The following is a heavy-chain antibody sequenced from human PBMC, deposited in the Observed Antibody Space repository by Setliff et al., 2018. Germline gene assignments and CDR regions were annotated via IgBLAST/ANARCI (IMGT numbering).Heavy chain of an antibody. D-gene: IGHD3-22*01. CDR2: INCYIGST. J-gene: IGHJ4*03. Sequence: ASVKVSCKASGGTFSRYDITWVRQAPGQGLEWMGGINCYIGSTNYALKFQGRVTMTTDTSTSTVYMELRSLRSEDTAVYYCARDRPYSIITTSYECFAFWGQGTLVTVSS. V-gene: IGHV1-18*01. CDR3: ARDRPYSIITTSYECFAF. CDR1: GGTFSRYD.